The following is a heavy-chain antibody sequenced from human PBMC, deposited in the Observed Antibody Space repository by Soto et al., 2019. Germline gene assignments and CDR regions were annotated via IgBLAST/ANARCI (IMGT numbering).Heavy chain of an antibody. CDR1: GGSISSGDYY. CDR3: ARDSDGYGGKGLYYYGMDV. V-gene: IGHV4-30-4*01. D-gene: IGHD4-17*01. CDR2: IYYSGST. Sequence: SETLSLTCTVSGGSISSGDYYWSWIRQPPGKGLEWIGYIYYSGSTYYNPSLKSRVTISVDTSKNQFSLKLSSVTAADTAVYYCARDSDGYGGKGLYYYGMDVWGQGTTVT. J-gene: IGHJ6*02.